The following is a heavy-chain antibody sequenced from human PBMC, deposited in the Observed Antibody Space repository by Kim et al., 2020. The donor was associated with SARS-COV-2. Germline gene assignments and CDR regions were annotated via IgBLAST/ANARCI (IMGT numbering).Heavy chain of an antibody. CDR3: ARANRLGEGIAAAGTIDY. CDR2: IIPIFGTA. J-gene: IGHJ4*02. CDR1: GGTFSSYA. D-gene: IGHD6-13*01. V-gene: IGHV1-69*13. Sequence: SVKVSCKASGGTFSSYAISWVRQAPGQGLEWMGGIIPIFGTANYAQKFQGRVTITADESTSTAYMELSSLRSEDTAVYYCARANRLGEGIAAAGTIDYWGQGTLVTVSS.